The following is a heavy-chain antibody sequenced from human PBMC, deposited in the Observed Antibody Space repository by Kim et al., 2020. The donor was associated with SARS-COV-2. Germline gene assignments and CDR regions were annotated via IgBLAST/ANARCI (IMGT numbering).Heavy chain of an antibody. D-gene: IGHD3-3*01. Sequence: SLESRVTISVDTSKNQFSLKLSSVTAAGTAVYYCARGRITIFGVVTEFDYWGQGTLVTVSS. CDR3: ARGRITIFGVVTEFDY. V-gene: IGHV4-31*02. J-gene: IGHJ4*02.